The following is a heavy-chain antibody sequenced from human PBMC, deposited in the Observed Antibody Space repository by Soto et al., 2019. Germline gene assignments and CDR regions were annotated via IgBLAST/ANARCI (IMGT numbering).Heavy chain of an antibody. Sequence: GGSLRLSCAASGFTFSSYWMSWVRQAPGKGLEWVSALSGSGGSTYYADSVKGRFTISRDNSKNTLYLQMNSLRAEDTAVYYCAKHPGFREYAFWSVYYSLPDGMDVWGQGTTVTVSS. V-gene: IGHV3-23*01. CDR2: LSGSGGST. J-gene: IGHJ6*02. CDR3: AKHPGFREYAFWSVYYSLPDGMDV. D-gene: IGHD3-3*01. CDR1: GFTFSSYW.